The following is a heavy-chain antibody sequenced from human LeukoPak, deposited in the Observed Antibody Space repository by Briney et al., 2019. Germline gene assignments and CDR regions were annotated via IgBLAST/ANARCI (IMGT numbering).Heavy chain of an antibody. Sequence: PGESLKTTLKASGYSFNNYWIGWVRQIPGKGLEWMGIIFPGDSDSGYSSSFQGQGALSVDTSTSTAYIQWSSLKASDTAIYYCARLGNCYGDQCLRGFGKWGKGTLVTVSS. J-gene: IGHJ4*02. V-gene: IGHV5-51*01. CDR2: IFPGDSDS. D-gene: IGHD2-21*01. CDR3: ARLGNCYGDQCLRGFGK. CDR1: GYSFNNYW.